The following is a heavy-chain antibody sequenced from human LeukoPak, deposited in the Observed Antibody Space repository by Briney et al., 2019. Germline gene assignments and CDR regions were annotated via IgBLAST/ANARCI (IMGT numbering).Heavy chain of an antibody. Sequence: GESLRLSCAASGFTFTNYRMTWVRQAPGKGLEWVSSISSTSGYIFYADSVQGRFTISRDNAKNSLYLQMNSLRAEDTAVYYCASHYYDSSGYFDYWGQGTLSPSPQ. J-gene: IGHJ4*02. V-gene: IGHV3-21*04. CDR3: ASHYYDSSGYFDY. CDR1: GFTFTNYR. CDR2: ISSTSGYI. D-gene: IGHD3-22*01.